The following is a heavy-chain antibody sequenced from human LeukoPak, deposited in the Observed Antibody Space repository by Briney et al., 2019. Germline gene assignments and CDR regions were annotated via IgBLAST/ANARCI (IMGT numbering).Heavy chain of an antibody. J-gene: IGHJ4*02. CDR1: GGSISSSSYY. V-gene: IGHV4-39*07. D-gene: IGHD3-3*01. Sequence: PSETLSLTCTVSGGSISSSSYYWGWIRQPPGKGLEWIGSIYYSGSTYYNPSLKSRVTISVDTSKNQFSLKLSSVTAADTAVYYCARDLRNLRITIFGVSYFDYWGQGTLDTVSS. CDR2: IYYSGST. CDR3: ARDLRNLRITIFGVSYFDY.